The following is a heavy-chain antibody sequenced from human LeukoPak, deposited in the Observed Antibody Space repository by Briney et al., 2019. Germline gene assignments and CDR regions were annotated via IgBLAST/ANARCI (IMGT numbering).Heavy chain of an antibody. CDR2: IYYSGST. CDR3: ASQTRLGYCSSTSCYVDY. CDR1: GGSISSYY. V-gene: IGHV4-59*01. D-gene: IGHD2-2*01. Sequence: TSETLSLTCTVSGGSISSYYWSWIRQPPGKGLEWIGYIYYSGSTNYNPSLKSRVTISVDTSKNQFSLKLSSVTAADTAVYYCASQTRLGYCSSTSCYVDYWGQGTLVTVSS. J-gene: IGHJ4*02.